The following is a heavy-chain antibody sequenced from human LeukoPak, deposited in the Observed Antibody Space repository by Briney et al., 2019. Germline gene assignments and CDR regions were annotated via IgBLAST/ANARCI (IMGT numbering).Heavy chain of an antibody. D-gene: IGHD2-15*01. CDR2: ISGSGGST. Sequence: GGSLRLSCAASGFTFSSYAMSWVRQAPGKGLEWVSAISGSGGSTYCADSVKGRFTISRDNTKNTLYLQMNSLRAEDTAVYYCAKDARYCSGGSCYSACMDVWGQGTTVTVSS. CDR1: GFTFSSYA. V-gene: IGHV3-23*01. CDR3: AKDARYCSGGSCYSACMDV. J-gene: IGHJ6*02.